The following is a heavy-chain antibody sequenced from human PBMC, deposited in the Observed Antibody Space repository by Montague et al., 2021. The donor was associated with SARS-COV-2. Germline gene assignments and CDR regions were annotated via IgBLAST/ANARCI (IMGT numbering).Heavy chain of an antibody. CDR2: IYYSGST. CDR3: ARREDYYGSGSYPN. CDR1: GGSISSSCYY. V-gene: IGHV4-39*01. D-gene: IGHD3-10*01. Sequence: SETLSLTCTVSGGSISSSCYYWVWIRQPPGKGLVWIGSIYYSGSTYYNPSLKGPVTITVATSKNPFSLNLGSVTAADTAVYYCARREDYYGSGSYPNWGQGTLVTVSS. J-gene: IGHJ4*02.